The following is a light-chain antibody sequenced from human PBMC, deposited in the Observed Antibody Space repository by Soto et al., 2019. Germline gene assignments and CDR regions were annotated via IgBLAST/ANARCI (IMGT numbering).Light chain of an antibody. J-gene: IGKJ4*01. V-gene: IGKV3-15*01. CDR3: QQYYSWPLT. CDR1: QSLSSS. CDR2: GVY. Sequence: EIVMTQSPATLSVSPGERATLSCRASQSLSSSLAWYQQKPGQAPRLLLYGVYTRATGIPARISGGGSGTEFALTISRLQSEDFAVYYCQQYYSWPLTFGGGTKVEIK.